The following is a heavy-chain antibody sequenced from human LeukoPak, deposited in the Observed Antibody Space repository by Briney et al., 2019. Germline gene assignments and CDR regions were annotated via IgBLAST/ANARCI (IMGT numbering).Heavy chain of an antibody. J-gene: IGHJ5*02. CDR3: ARDPEIAVADIGWFDP. D-gene: IGHD6-19*01. CDR2: INPNSGGT. Sequence: GASVKVSCKASGYTFTGYYMHWVRQAPGQGLEWMGWINPNSGGTNYAQKFQGRVTMTRDTSISTAYMELSRLRSDDTAVYYCARDPEIAVADIGWFDPWGQGTLVTVSS. CDR1: GYTFTGYY. V-gene: IGHV1-2*02.